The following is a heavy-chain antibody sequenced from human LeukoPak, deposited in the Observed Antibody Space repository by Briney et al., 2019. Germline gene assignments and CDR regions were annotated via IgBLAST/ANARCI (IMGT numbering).Heavy chain of an antibody. CDR2: IYHSGST. J-gene: IGHJ3*02. CDR3: ARDRNTAMANDAFDI. V-gene: IGHV4-39*07. Sequence: SETLSLTCAVSGASISGSGYYLGWIRQPPGKGLEWIGSIYHSGSTYYNPSLKSRVTISVDTSKNQFSLKLSSVTAADTAVYYCARDRNTAMANDAFDIWGQGTMVTVSS. D-gene: IGHD5-18*01. CDR1: GASISGSGYY.